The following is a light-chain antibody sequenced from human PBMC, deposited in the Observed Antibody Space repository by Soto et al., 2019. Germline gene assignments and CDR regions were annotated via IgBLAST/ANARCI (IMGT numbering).Light chain of an antibody. J-gene: IGLJ1*01. CDR3: SSYTSSSTPFV. V-gene: IGLV2-14*01. Sequence: GVSNRFSGSKSGNTASLTIAGLQAEDEADYYCSSYTSSSTPFVFGTGTKLTVL.